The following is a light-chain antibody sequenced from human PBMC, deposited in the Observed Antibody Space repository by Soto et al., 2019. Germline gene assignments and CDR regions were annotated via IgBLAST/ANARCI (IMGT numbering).Light chain of an antibody. V-gene: IGKV1-5*01. CDR1: QSISSW. Sequence: DIPMTQSPSTLSASVADTVTITCRASQSISSWLAWYQQKPGKAPRLLIYDASSLESGVPSRFSGSGSGTEFTLTISSLQPDDFATYYCQQYNSYSWFGQGTKVDIK. CDR3: QQYNSYSW. J-gene: IGKJ1*01. CDR2: DAS.